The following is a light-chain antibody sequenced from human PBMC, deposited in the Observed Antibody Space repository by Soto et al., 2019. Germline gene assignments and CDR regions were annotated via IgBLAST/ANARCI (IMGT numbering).Light chain of an antibody. CDR1: LTILYNSNNKND. CDR3: LQYYETPLT. J-gene: IGKJ4*01. Sequence: DIVMTQSPDSLAVSLGERATINCRSSLTILYNSNNKNDLAWYQQKPGQSPKLLIYWASTREYGVPDRFSGSGSGTDFTLTISSLLAEDVAVYYCLQYYETPLTFGGGTRVEIK. CDR2: WAS. V-gene: IGKV4-1*01.